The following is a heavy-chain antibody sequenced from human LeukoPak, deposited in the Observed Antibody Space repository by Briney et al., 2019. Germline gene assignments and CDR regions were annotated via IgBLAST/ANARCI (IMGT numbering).Heavy chain of an antibody. CDR1: GFTFSSYW. J-gene: IGHJ4*02. Sequence: GGSLRLSCADSGFTFSSYWMHWVRHAPGKGLVWVSRINSDGSGTTYADFVKGRFTISRDNAKNTLYLQMNSLRAEDTAVYYCANSRWSGYLDYWGQGALVTVSS. CDR3: ANSRWSGYLDY. V-gene: IGHV3-74*01. CDR2: INSDGSGT. D-gene: IGHD3-3*01.